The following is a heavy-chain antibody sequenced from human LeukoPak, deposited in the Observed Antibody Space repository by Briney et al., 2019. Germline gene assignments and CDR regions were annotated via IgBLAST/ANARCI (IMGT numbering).Heavy chain of an antibody. V-gene: IGHV4-39*01. Sequence: SETLSLTCTVSDGSISSSSYYWGWIRQPPGKGLEWIGSIYYTGSTYYNPSLNSRVSISVDTSKNQFSLKLSSVTAADTAVYYCARRGKVAAAGRSWFDPWGQGTLVTVSS. CDR2: IYYTGST. CDR3: ARRGKVAAAGRSWFDP. J-gene: IGHJ5*02. CDR1: DGSISSSSYY. D-gene: IGHD6-13*01.